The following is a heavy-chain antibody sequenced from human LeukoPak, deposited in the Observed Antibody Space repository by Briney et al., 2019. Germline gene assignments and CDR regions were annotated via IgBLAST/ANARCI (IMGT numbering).Heavy chain of an antibody. CDR1: GFTFSAYS. CDR2: ISGSGGST. V-gene: IGHV3-23*01. D-gene: IGHD2-15*01. J-gene: IGHJ4*02. Sequence: GGSLRLSCAASGFTFSAYSMNWVRQAPGKGLEWVSAISGSGGSTYYADSVKGRFTISRDNSKNTLYLQMNSLRAEDTAVYYCAKERLDIVVVVAANSLDYWGQGTLVTVSS. CDR3: AKERLDIVVVVAANSLDY.